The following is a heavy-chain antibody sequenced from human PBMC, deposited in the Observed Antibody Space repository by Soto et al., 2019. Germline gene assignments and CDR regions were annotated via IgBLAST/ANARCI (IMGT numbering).Heavy chain of an antibody. V-gene: IGHV1-69*13. CDR1: GGTFSSYA. Sequence: SVKVSCKASGGTFSSYAISWVRQAPGQGLEWMGGIIPIFGTANYAQKFQGRVTITADESTSTAYMELSSLRSEDTAVYYCASYDFWSGYYPGARDYYYGMDVWGQGTTVTV. D-gene: IGHD3-3*01. CDR2: IIPIFGTA. CDR3: ASYDFWSGYYPGARDYYYGMDV. J-gene: IGHJ6*02.